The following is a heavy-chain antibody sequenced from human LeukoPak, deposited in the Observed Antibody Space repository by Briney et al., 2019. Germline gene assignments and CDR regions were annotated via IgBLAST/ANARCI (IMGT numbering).Heavy chain of an antibody. J-gene: IGHJ6*03. D-gene: IGHD5-24*01. CDR2: INNSGST. Sequence: SETLSLTCAVYGGSFSGYYWSWIRQPAGKGLEWIGEINNSGSTNYNPSLKSRVTISVDTSKNQFSLKLSSVTAADTAVYYCARPTRRDGYNRRGYYNYMDLWPKETTDRVSS. CDR3: ARPTRRDGYNRRGYYNYMDL. CDR1: GGSFSGYY. V-gene: IGHV4-34*01.